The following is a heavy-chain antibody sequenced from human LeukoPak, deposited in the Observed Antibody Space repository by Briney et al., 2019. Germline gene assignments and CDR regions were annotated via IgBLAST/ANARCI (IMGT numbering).Heavy chain of an antibody. J-gene: IGHJ4*02. Sequence: SEILSLTCTVSGGSVSSGSHYWSWIRQPPGKGLEWIGYIYYSGSTNYNPSLKSRVTMSVDTSKNQFSLKLRSVTAADTAVYYCAREYSGYDGTQFDYWGQGTLVTVSS. CDR1: GGSVSSGSHY. CDR2: IYYSGST. V-gene: IGHV4-61*01. D-gene: IGHD5-12*01. CDR3: AREYSGYDGTQFDY.